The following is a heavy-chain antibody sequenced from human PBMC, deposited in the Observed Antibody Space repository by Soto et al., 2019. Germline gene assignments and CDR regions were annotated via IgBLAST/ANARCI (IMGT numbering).Heavy chain of an antibody. CDR1: GFTFSSYG. V-gene: IGHV3-33*01. CDR2: IWYDGSNK. CDR3: AREAGWGDAFDI. J-gene: IGHJ3*02. D-gene: IGHD6-19*01. Sequence: QVQLVESGGGVVQPGRSLRLSCAASGFTFSSYGMHWVRQAPGKGLEWVAVIWYDGSNKYYADSVKGRFTISRDNSKNTLYLQMNSLRAEDTAVYYCAREAGWGDAFDIWGQGTMVTDSS.